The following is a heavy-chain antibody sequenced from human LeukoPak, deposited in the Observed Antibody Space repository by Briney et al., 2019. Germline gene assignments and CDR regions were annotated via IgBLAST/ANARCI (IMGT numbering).Heavy chain of an antibody. V-gene: IGHV1-2*02. CDR1: GYTFTGYY. J-gene: IGHJ4*02. Sequence: PSVKVSCKASGYTFTGYYMHWVRQAPGQGLEWMGWINPNSGGTNYAQKFQGRVTMTRDTSISTAYMELSRLRSDDTAVYYCARDRGSGYLSDYWGQGTLVTVSS. CDR3: ARDRGSGYLSDY. D-gene: IGHD3-3*01. CDR2: INPNSGGT.